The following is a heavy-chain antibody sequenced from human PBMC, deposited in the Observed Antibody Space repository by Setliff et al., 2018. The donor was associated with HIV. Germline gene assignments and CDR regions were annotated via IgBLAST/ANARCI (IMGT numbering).Heavy chain of an antibody. D-gene: IGHD2-15*01. CDR1: GFNFRDSW. J-gene: IGHJ4*02. CDR2: IRYDGTNK. Sequence: GGSLRLSCSTSGFNFRDSWMNWVRQAPGKGLEWVALIRYDGTNKYYEDYLKGRFTISRDNSKNTLYLQMNSLRAEDTAVYFCAKEGYCSGGSCSFDHWGQGTLVTVSS. V-gene: IGHV3-30*02. CDR3: AKEGYCSGGSCSFDH.